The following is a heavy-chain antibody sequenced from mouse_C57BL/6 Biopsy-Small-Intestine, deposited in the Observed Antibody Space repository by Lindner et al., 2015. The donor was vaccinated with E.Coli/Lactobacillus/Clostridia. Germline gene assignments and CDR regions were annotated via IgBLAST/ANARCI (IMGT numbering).Heavy chain of an antibody. CDR1: GFSLTTNA. CDR3: ARGPCSGCYLMDV. V-gene: IGHV14-3*01. Sequence: SVKVSCKAFGFSLTTNAIHWVRQAPGERLEWMGLINGGNGDTKFSQKFQGRVTITKDTSASAAYLELSSLRSEDTAIYYCARGPCSGCYLMDVWGKETTVTVSS. D-gene: IGHD2-12*01. CDR2: INGGNGDT. J-gene: IGHJ1*03.